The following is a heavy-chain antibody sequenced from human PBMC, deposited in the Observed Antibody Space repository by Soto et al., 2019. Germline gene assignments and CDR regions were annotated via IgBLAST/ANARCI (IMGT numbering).Heavy chain of an antibody. D-gene: IGHD5-18*01. CDR1: RFTFSTFG. CDR2: ITHDGKNK. Sequence: QVQMVESGGGKVQPGGSLRLSCVGSRFTFSTFGMHWVRQAPGKGLEWVAVITHDGKNKFYADSLRGRVNISRDNSRNTVFLQMDNLTPEDTPVYFCAKDRLATASYFESWGQGTLVTVSS. CDR3: AKDRLATASYFES. J-gene: IGHJ4*02. V-gene: IGHV3-30*18.